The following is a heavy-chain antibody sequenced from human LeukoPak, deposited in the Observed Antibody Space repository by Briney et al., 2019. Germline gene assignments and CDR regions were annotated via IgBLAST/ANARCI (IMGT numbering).Heavy chain of an antibody. Sequence: SETLSLTCAVYGGSFSGYYWSWIRQPPGKGLEWIGEINHSGSTNYNPSLKSRVTISVDTSKNQFSLKLSSVTAADTAVYYCRKYFDWLPDLDYWGQVTLVTVSS. V-gene: IGHV4-34*01. D-gene: IGHD3-9*01. CDR1: GGSFSGYY. J-gene: IGHJ4*02. CDR3: RKYFDWLPDLDY. CDR2: INHSGST.